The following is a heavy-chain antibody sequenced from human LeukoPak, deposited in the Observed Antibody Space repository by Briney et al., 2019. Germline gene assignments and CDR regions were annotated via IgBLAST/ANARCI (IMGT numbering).Heavy chain of an antibody. CDR1: GFTFNNAW. CDR3: ASYGSGSHDY. D-gene: IGHD3-10*01. CDR2: IKTKTEGGTT. J-gene: IGHJ4*02. Sequence: PGGSLRLSCAASGFTFNNAWMSWVRHAPGKGLEWVGRIKTKTEGGTTDYAAPVKGRFTISRDDSKNTVYLQMNSLKIEDTAVYYCASYGSGSHDYWGQGSLVTVSS. V-gene: IGHV3-15*01.